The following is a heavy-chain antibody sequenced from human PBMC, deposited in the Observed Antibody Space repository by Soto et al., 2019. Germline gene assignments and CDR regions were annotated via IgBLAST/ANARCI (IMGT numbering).Heavy chain of an antibody. CDR2: ISFSGTT. CDR1: GGSICRTNW. V-gene: IGHV4-4*02. D-gene: IGHD2-2*01. Sequence: SETLSLTCAVSGGSICRTNWWSWFRQPPGKGLGWFGEISFSGTTKVTRSLKSRISMLVDKSKNHFPLTLTSVTAAAPAAYSWGGSGGRFYAVDVWGAGTRVTESS. CDR3: GGSGGRFYAVDV. J-gene: IGHJ6*04.